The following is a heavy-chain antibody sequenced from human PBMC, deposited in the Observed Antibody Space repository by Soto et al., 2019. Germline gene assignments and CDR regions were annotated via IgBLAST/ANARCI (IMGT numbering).Heavy chain of an antibody. CDR3: ARVVDTAMAIYFDY. V-gene: IGHV3-30-3*01. Sequence: QVQLVESGGGVVQSGRSLRLSCAASGFTFSSFAMHWVRQAPGKGLEWVAVISYDGSNKYYADSVKGRFTISRDNSKDTLYLQMNSLRAEDTAVYYCARVVDTAMAIYFDYWGQGTLVTVSS. CDR1: GFTFSSFA. J-gene: IGHJ4*02. D-gene: IGHD5-18*01. CDR2: ISYDGSNK.